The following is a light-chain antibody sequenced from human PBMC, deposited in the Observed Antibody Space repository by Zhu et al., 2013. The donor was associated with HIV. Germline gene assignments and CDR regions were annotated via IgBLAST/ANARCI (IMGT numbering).Light chain of an antibody. CDR2: AAS. CDR3: QHYSLYSNN. CDR1: QDINRY. V-gene: IGKV1-9*01. Sequence: DIQLTQSPSFLSASVGDRVTITCRASQDINRYLAWYQQKPGKPPKLLVYAASTTQSGVPSRFGGRGSGTEFTLTITSLQPDDFATYYCQHYSLYSNNFGPGTKLEIK. J-gene: IGKJ2*01.